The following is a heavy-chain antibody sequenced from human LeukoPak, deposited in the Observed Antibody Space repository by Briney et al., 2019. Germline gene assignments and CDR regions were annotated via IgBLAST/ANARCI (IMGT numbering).Heavy chain of an antibody. CDR2: INHSGST. Sequence: KPSETLSLTCAVYGGSFSGYYWSWIRQPPGKGLEWIGEINHSGSTNYNPSLKSRVTISGDTSKNQFSLKLSSVTAADTAVYYCARASLIVVVPAAMGWFDPWGQGTLVTVSS. D-gene: IGHD2-2*01. J-gene: IGHJ5*02. CDR3: ARASLIVVVPAAMGWFDP. CDR1: GGSFSGYY. V-gene: IGHV4-34*01.